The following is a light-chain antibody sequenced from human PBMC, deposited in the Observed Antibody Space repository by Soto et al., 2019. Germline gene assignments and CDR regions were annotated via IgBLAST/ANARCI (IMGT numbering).Light chain of an antibody. Sequence: QSALTQPRSVSGSPGQSVTISCTGTSSDVGGYNYVSWYEQHPVKAPKLMIDDVTKRPSGVPDRFSGSKSGNTASLTISGLQAEDEADYCCCSYAGSYTGVFGTGTKLTVL. CDR2: DVT. CDR1: SSDVGGYNY. V-gene: IGLV2-11*01. CDR3: CSYAGSYTGV. J-gene: IGLJ1*01.